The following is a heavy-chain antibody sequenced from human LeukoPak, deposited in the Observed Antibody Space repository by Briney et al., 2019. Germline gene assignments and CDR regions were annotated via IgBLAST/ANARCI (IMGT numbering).Heavy chain of an antibody. CDR3: AKDDGWLYYNH. V-gene: IGHV3-23*01. D-gene: IGHD5-24*01. CDR1: GFTFSSYA. Sequence: GGSLRLSCAASGFTFSSYAMSWVRQAPGKGLEWVSAISGSGSSTYYADSVKGRFTISRDNSKDTVSLQMHSLRAEDTATYYCAKDDGWLYYNHWGQGTLVTVSS. J-gene: IGHJ4*02. CDR2: ISGSGSST.